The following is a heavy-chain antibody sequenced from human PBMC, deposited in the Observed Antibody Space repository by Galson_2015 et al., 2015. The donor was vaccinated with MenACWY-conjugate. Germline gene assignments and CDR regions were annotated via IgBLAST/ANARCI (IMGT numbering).Heavy chain of an antibody. V-gene: IGHV3-7*03. CDR3: ARGHYGMAA. J-gene: IGHJ6*02. CDR2: IKKDGSEK. Sequence: SLRLSCAASGFTFRNYWMTWVRQAPGKGLEWVASIKKDGSEKYYVDSVKGRFTISRDNAKNSLYLEMNSLRVEDTAVYSCARGHYGMAAWGQGPTAPASS. CDR1: GFTFRNYW.